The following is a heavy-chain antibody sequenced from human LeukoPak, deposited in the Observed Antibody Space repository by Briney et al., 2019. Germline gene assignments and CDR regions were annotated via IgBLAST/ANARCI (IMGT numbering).Heavy chain of an antibody. D-gene: IGHD4-23*01. CDR2: ISYDGSNK. J-gene: IGHJ4*02. CDR3: AKDASYGGNSAPFDY. V-gene: IGHV3-30*04. Sequence: GGSLRLSCAASGFTFSSYAMHWVRQAPGKGLEWVAVISYDGSNKYYADSVKGRFTISRDNSKNSLYLQMNSLRAKDMALYYCAKDASYGGNSAPFDYWGQGTLVTVSS. CDR1: GFTFSSYA.